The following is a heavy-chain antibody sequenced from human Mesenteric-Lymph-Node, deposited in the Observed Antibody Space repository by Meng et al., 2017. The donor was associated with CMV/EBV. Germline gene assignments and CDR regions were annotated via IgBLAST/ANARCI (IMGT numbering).Heavy chain of an antibody. CDR1: GFTFSSYW. CDR3: ARGGSSANYYYYYGMDV. V-gene: IGHV4-34*01. J-gene: IGHJ6*02. CDR2: INHSGST. Sequence: SQTLSLTCAASGFTFSSYWMSWVRQPPGKGLEWIGEINHSGSTNYNPSLKSRVTISLDTSKNQFSLKLSSVTAADTAVYYCARGGSSANYYYYYGMDVWGQGTTVTVSS. D-gene: IGHD2-2*01.